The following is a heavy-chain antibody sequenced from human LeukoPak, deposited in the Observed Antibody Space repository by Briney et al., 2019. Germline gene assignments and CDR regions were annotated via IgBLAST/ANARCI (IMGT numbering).Heavy chain of an antibody. D-gene: IGHD5-24*01. J-gene: IGHJ4*02. Sequence: GGSLRLSWAASGFTFSSYGMRWVRQAPGKWLEWVAVIWYDGSNKYYADSVKGRFTIYRDKSKNTLYLQMNSLRAEDTAVYYCAKDRDGYNFPGYWGQGTLVTVSS. CDR2: IWYDGSNK. CDR1: GFTFSSYG. CDR3: AKDRDGYNFPGY. V-gene: IGHV3-33*03.